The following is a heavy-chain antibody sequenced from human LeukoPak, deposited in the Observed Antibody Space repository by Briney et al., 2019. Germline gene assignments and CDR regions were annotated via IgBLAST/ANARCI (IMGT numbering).Heavy chain of an antibody. V-gene: IGHV4-4*08. CDR1: GGSISSYY. D-gene: IGHD3-3*01. CDR2: IYTSGST. J-gene: IGHJ4*02. Sequence: PSETLSLTCTVSGGSISSYYWSWIRQPPGKGLEWIGYIYTSGSTNYNPSLKSRVTMSVDTSKNQFSLNLSSMTAADTAVYYCARDSLYNFWSGYYHTTYYFDYWGQGTLVTVSS. CDR3: ARDSLYNFWSGYYHTTYYFDY.